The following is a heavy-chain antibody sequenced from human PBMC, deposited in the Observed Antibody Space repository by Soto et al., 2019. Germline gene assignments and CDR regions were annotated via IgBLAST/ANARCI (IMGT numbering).Heavy chain of an antibody. V-gene: IGHV1-18*01. CDR2: ISAYNGNT. CDR1: GYTFTSYG. D-gene: IGHD6-13*01. CDR3: ARTYSSSSVYYYYGMDV. J-gene: IGHJ6*02. Sequence: ASVKVSCKASGYTFTSYGISWVRQAPGQGLEWMGWISAYNGNTNYAQKLQGRVTMTTDTSTSTAYMELRSLRSDDTAVYYCARTYSSSSVYYYYGMDVWGQGTTVTVSS.